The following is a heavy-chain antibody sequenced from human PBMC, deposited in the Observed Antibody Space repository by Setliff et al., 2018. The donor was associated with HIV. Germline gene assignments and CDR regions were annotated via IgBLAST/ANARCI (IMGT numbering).Heavy chain of an antibody. CDR2: IYKTGST. Sequence: RDPPGTGLEWIGSIYKTGSTNYNPSLKSRVTISVDTSKNQFSLELTSVAAADTAVYYCARAPRGSGWYPNWFDPWGQGTLVTVSS. CDR3: ARAPRGSGWYPNWFDP. J-gene: IGHJ5*02. D-gene: IGHD6-19*01. V-gene: IGHV4-59*01.